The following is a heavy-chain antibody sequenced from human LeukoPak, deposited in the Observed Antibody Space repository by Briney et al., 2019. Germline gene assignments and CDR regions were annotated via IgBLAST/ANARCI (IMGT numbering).Heavy chain of an antibody. J-gene: IGHJ4*02. CDR2: IYYSGST. D-gene: IGHD3-16*02. V-gene: IGHV4-59*01. Sequence: SETLSLTCTVSGGSISSYYWSWIRQPPGKGLEWIGYIYYSGSTNYNPSLKSRVTISVDTSKNQFSLKLSSVTAADTAVYYCARYVWGSYPTFEDYWGQGTLLTVSS. CDR1: GGSISSYY. CDR3: ARYVWGSYPTFEDY.